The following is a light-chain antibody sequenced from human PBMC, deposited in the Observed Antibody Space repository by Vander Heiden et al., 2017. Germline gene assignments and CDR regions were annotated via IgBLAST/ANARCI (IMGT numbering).Light chain of an antibody. V-gene: IGKV3-20*01. CDR3: QQYDSSPQT. Sequence: VLTPSPATLSLSPGDRAPLPYRASRSVSSSYLAWYQQKSGQAPRLLIYGASSRATGVPDRFSGSGSGTDFTLTISRLEPEDVAVYYCQQYDSSPQTFGQGTKLEIK. CDR2: GAS. CDR1: RSVSSSY. J-gene: IGKJ2*01.